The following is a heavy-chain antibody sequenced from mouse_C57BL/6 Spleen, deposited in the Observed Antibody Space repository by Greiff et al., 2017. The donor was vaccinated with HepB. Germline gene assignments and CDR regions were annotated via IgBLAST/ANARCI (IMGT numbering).Heavy chain of an antibody. Sequence: QVQLQQPGAELVRPGTSVKLSCKASGYTFTSYWMHWVKQRPGQGLEWIGVIDPSDSYTNYNQKFKGKATLTVDTSSSTAYMQLSSLTSEDSAVYYCARGVSYGSSSWFAYWGQVTLVTVSA. D-gene: IGHD1-1*01. CDR1: GYTFTSYW. CDR2: IDPSDSYT. CDR3: ARGVSYGSSSWFAY. V-gene: IGHV1-59*01. J-gene: IGHJ3*01.